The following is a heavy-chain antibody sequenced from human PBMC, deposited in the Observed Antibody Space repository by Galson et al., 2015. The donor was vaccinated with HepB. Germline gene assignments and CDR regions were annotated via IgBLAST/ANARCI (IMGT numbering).Heavy chain of an antibody. D-gene: IGHD2-2*01. Sequence: SLRLSCAASGSILSSYSMNWVRQAPGKGLEWVSSMSSSTNYIYYADSVKGRFTVSTDNAKNSLFLQMNSLRAEDTAVYYCATNTPAAVMRASDMDVWGQGTAVTVSS. CDR1: GSILSSYS. CDR3: ATNTPAAVMRASDMDV. V-gene: IGHV3-21*01. CDR2: MSSSTNYI. J-gene: IGHJ6*02.